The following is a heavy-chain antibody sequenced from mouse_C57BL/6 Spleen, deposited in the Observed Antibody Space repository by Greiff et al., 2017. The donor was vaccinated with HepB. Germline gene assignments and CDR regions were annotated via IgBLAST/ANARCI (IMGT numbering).Heavy chain of an antibody. V-gene: IGHV3-6*01. CDR2: ISYDGSN. D-gene: IGHD1-1*01. Sequence: VQLQQSGPGLVKPSQSLSLTCSVTGYSITSGYYWNWIRQFPGNKLEWMGYISYDGSNNYNPSLKNRISITRDTSKNQFFLKLNSVTTEDTATYYCARGTTVEGYFDVWGTGTTVTVSS. J-gene: IGHJ1*03. CDR3: ARGTTVEGYFDV. CDR1: GYSITSGYY.